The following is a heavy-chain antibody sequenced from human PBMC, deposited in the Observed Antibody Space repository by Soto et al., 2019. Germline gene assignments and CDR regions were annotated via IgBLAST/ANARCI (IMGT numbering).Heavy chain of an antibody. CDR1: VYTFTGYY. J-gene: IGHJ3*02. D-gene: IGHD2-15*01. Sequence: GASVKVSCKASVYTFTGYYMHWVRQAPGQGLEWMGWISTYNDYATYAQNLVGRVTMTTDTSTSTVYMELRSLRSDDTAMYYCARDWYCSGGSCLDVFDIWGQGTMVTVSS. CDR2: ISTYNDYA. V-gene: IGHV1-18*04. CDR3: ARDWYCSGGSCLDVFDI.